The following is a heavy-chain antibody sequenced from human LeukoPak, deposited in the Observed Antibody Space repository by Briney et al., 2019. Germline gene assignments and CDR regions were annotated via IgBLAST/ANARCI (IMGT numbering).Heavy chain of an antibody. Sequence: SETLSLTCTVSSGSITSYYWNWIRQPAGKVLEWIGRIYSSGSTDYNPSLKSRVTMSVDTSKNQFSLNLSSVTAAASAVYYCARARGRLLLVDYWGQGTLVTVSS. CDR1: SGSITSYY. J-gene: IGHJ4*02. CDR2: IYSSGST. D-gene: IGHD2-15*01. CDR3: ARARGRLLLVDY. V-gene: IGHV4-4*07.